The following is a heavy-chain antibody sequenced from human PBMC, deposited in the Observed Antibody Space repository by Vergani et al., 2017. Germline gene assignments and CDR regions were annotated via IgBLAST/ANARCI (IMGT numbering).Heavy chain of an antibody. J-gene: IGHJ6*03. CDR2: INHSGST. CDR3: ARGLSSSRPYYYYYMDV. Sequence: QVQLQESGAGLLKPSETLSLTCAVYGGSFSGYYWSWIRQPPGKGLEWIGEINHSGSTNYNPSLKSRVTISVDTSKNQFSLKLSSVTAADTAVYYCARGLSSSRPYYYYYMDVWGKGTTVTVSS. V-gene: IGHV4-34*01. D-gene: IGHD6-6*01. CDR1: GGSFSGYY.